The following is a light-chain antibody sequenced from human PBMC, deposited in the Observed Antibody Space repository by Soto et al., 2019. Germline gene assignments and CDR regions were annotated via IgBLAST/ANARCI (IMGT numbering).Light chain of an antibody. CDR3: ASWDDTLSVPI. V-gene: IGLV1-47*01. Sequence: QSVLTQPPSASGTPGQRVTISCSGSRSDIGSNYVYWYQHLPGMAPKLLIYRNDQRPSGVPDRISGSRSGTSASLAIIGLRSEDEADYYCASWDDTLSVPIFGGGTKLTVI. CDR2: RND. J-gene: IGLJ2*01. CDR1: RSDIGSNY.